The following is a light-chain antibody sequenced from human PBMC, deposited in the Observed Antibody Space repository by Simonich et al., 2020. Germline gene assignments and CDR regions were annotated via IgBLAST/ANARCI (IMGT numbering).Light chain of an antibody. CDR1: SSNIGSNY. V-gene: IGLV1-47*01. Sequence: QSVLTQPPSASGTPGQRVTISCSGSSSNIGSNYVYWYQQLPGTAPKLLIYRNNQRPSWVPDRFSGSKSGTSASLAITGLQAEDEADYYCQSYDSSLSGWVFGGGTKLTVL. CDR3: QSYDSSLSGWV. CDR2: RNN. J-gene: IGLJ3*02.